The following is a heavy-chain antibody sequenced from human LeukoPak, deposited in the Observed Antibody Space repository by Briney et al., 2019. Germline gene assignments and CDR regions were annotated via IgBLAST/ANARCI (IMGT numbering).Heavy chain of an antibody. Sequence: ASVKVSCKASGYTFTSYGISWVRQAPGQGLEWMGWISAYNGNTNYAQKLQGRVTMTTDTSTSTAYMELRSLRSDDTAVYYCERGITIFKTQYYYYGMDVWGQGTTVTVSS. V-gene: IGHV1-18*01. CDR3: ERGITIFKTQYYYYGMDV. CDR1: GYTFTSYG. J-gene: IGHJ6*02. CDR2: ISAYNGNT. D-gene: IGHD3-3*01.